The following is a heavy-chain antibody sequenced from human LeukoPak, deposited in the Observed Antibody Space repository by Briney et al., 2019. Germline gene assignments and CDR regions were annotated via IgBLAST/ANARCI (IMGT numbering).Heavy chain of an antibody. CDR1: GFTFSDYY. Sequence: GGSLRLSCAASGFTFSDYYMSWIRQAPGKGLEWVSYISSSGSTIYYAGSVKGRFTISRVNAKNSLYLQMNSLRAEDTAVYYCARNGRGDYYDSNGLIDYWGQGTLVTVSS. J-gene: IGHJ4*02. CDR3: ARNGRGDYYDSNGLIDY. CDR2: ISSSGSTI. V-gene: IGHV3-11*01. D-gene: IGHD3-22*01.